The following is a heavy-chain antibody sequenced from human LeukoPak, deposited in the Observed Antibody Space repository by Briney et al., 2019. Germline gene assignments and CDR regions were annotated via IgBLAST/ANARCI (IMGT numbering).Heavy chain of an antibody. J-gene: IGHJ3*02. CDR1: GYTFTGYY. Sequence: GASVKVSCKASGYTFTGYYMHWVRQAPGQGLEWMGGINPNSGGTNYAQKFQGWVTMTRDTSISTAYMELSRLRSDDTAVYYCARVDYSGYHDAFDIWGQGTMVTVSS. CDR2: INPNSGGT. D-gene: IGHD5-12*01. V-gene: IGHV1-2*04. CDR3: ARVDYSGYHDAFDI.